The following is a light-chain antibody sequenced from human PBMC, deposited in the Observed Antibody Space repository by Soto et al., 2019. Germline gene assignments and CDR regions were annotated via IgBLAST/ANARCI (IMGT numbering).Light chain of an antibody. J-gene: IGKJ3*01. CDR1: QSVSNNF. Sequence: EIVLTQSPGTLSLSPGDRATLSCRASQSVSNNFLAWYQQQPGQAPRLLIFGASSRATGIPDRFSGSGSGTDFTLTISRLEPADFAAYYCQQYATSRFTFGPGTKVDFK. V-gene: IGKV3-20*01. CDR2: GAS. CDR3: QQYATSRFT.